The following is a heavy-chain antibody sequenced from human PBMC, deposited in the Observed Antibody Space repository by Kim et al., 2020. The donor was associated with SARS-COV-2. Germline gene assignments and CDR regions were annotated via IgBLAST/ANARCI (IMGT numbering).Heavy chain of an antibody. Sequence: GGSLRLSCAASGFTFSSYSMNWVRQAPGKGLEWVSYISSSSSTIYYADSVKGRFTISRDNAKNSLYLQMNSLRAEDTAVYYCAREVDDRITMVRGVIITPGYWGQGTLVTVSS. D-gene: IGHD3-10*01. CDR1: GFTFSSYS. CDR2: ISSSSSTI. V-gene: IGHV3-48*04. J-gene: IGHJ4*02. CDR3: AREVDDRITMVRGVIITPGY.